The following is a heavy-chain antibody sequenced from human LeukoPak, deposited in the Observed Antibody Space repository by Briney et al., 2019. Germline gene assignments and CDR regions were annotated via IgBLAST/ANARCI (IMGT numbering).Heavy chain of an antibody. CDR2: IYYSGST. D-gene: IGHD6-19*01. Sequence: SETLSLTCTVSGGSISSYYWSWIRQPPGKGLEWIGYIYYSGSTNYNPSLKSRVTISVDTSKNQFSLKLSSVTAAATAVYYCAVAGLSGIDYWGQGTLVTVSS. CDR3: AVAGLSGIDY. V-gene: IGHV4-59*01. CDR1: GGSISSYY. J-gene: IGHJ4*02.